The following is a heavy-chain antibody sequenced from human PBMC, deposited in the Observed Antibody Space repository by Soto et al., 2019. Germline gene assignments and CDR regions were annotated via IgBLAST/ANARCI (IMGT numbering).Heavy chain of an antibody. CDR3: ARGGYSSGSHI. J-gene: IGHJ3*02. D-gene: IGHD6-19*01. V-gene: IGHV4-59*01. Sequence: PSETLSLTCTVSGGSISSYYWSWIRQPPGKGLGWIGYIYYSGSTNYNPSLKSRVTISVDTSKNQFSLKLSSVTAADTAVYYCARGGYSSGSHIWGQGTMVTVSS. CDR1: GGSISSYY. CDR2: IYYSGST.